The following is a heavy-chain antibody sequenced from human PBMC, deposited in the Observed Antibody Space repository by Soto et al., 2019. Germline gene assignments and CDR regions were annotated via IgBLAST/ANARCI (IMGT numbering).Heavy chain of an antibody. Sequence: EVELVESGGGLVQPGGSLKLSCAASGFSLSGSFIHWVRQASGKGPDWVGRIASRAHNYATAYGTSVQGRFTVSRDDSLNSAYLHMTGLKTEDTAIYFCAGLMDTLFERFDYWGRGNLVTVSA. J-gene: IGHJ4*02. CDR2: IASRAHNYAT. CDR1: GFSLSGSF. CDR3: AGLMDTLFERFDY. V-gene: IGHV3-73*02. D-gene: IGHD5-18*01.